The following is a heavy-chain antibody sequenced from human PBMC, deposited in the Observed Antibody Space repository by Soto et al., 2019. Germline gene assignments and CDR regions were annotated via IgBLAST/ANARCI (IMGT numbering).Heavy chain of an antibody. V-gene: IGHV3-74*01. CDR1: GFTFSSYC. J-gene: IGHJ4*02. Sequence: EVQLVESGEGLVQPGGSLRLSCAASGFTFSSYCMHWVRQAPGKGLVWVSRINSDGSGTIYADSVKGRFTISSDNVKNTLYVPMNSPAADDSAVYYCAWQGAYGVGYWGQGTLVTVSS. CDR3: AWQGAYGVGY. CDR2: INSDGSGT. D-gene: IGHD2-2*01.